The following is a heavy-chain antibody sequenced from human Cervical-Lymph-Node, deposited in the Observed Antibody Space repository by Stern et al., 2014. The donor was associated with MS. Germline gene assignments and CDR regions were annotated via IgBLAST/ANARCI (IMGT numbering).Heavy chain of an antibody. CDR3: ASRIGYDSSGTLDY. J-gene: IGHJ4*02. D-gene: IGHD3-22*01. CDR1: GGTFSSYA. Sequence: QVQLVQSGAEVKKPGSSVKVSCKVSGGTFSSYAISWVRQAPGQGLEWMGGIIPIFGTANYAQKFQGRVTITADESTSTSYMELSSLRSEDTALYYCASRIGYDSSGTLDYWGQGTLVTVSS. CDR2: IIPIFGTA. V-gene: IGHV1-69*01.